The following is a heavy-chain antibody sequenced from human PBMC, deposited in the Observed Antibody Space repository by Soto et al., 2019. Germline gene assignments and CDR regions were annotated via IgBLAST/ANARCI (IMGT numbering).Heavy chain of an antibody. J-gene: IGHJ4*02. Sequence: PSETLSLTCTVSGDSMNSDDSYWTWIRQHPGKGLEWIGYILDRGTTYYNPSLKSRVTISVDMSKNQFSLKLRTVTAADTAVYFCARDKYGSGYYFGSWGQGTLVTVSS. D-gene: IGHD1-1*01. CDR2: ILDRGTT. V-gene: IGHV4-31*03. CDR1: GDSMNSDDSY. CDR3: ARDKYGSGYYFGS.